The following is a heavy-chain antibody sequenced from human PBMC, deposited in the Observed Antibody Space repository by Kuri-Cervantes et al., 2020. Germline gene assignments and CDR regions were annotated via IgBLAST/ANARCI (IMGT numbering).Heavy chain of an antibody. V-gene: IGHV1-69*13. D-gene: IGHD5-18*01. Sequence: SVKVSCKASGYTFTSYAMNWVRQAPGQGLEWMGGIIPIFGTADYAQEFQGRVTITADESTSTAYMELSSLRSEDTAVYYCARDRVYSYGPVGDYYYGMDVWGQGTTVTVSS. CDR3: ARDRVYSYGPVGDYYYGMDV. CDR1: GYTFTSYA. CDR2: IIPIFGTA. J-gene: IGHJ6*02.